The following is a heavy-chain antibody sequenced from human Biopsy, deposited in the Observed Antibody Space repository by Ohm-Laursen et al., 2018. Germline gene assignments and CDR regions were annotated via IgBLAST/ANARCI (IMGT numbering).Heavy chain of an antibody. D-gene: IGHD3-22*01. Sequence: TLPLTCTVAGDSISRSDYYWTWIRQHPGKGLEWIGCIYYSGETYYKPPLKSRVSMSVDTSKNQFSLKLTSVTAADTAVYYCATDRGGYKYFYGMDVWGQGTTVTVSS. CDR2: IYYSGET. CDR1: GDSISRSDYY. J-gene: IGHJ6*02. V-gene: IGHV4-31*02. CDR3: ATDRGGYKYFYGMDV.